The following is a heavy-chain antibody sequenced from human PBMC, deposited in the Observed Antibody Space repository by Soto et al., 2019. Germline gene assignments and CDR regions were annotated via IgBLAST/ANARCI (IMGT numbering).Heavy chain of an antibody. CDR3: ARVGYYASGSSHYFDN. CDR2: ISYDGSNK. D-gene: IGHD3-10*01. V-gene: IGHV3-30-3*01. CDR1: GFTFSSYA. J-gene: IGHJ4*02. Sequence: QVQLVESGGGVVQPGRSLRLSCAASGFTFSSYAMHWVRQAPGKGLEWVAVISYDGSNKYYADSVKGRFTISRDNSKNTLYLQMNSPRAEDTAVYYCARVGYYASGSSHYFDNWGQGTLVTVSS.